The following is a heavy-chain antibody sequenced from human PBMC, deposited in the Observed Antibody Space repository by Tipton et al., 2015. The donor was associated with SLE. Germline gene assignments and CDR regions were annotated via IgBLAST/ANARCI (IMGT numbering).Heavy chain of an antibody. Sequence: TLSLTCTVSGGSFTSDGYYWGWIRQHPVKGLEWIGYISYSGTTYYNPSLKSRITILADTSTNRLSLRLNSVTAADTAVYYCARSRETYDLGGVFDFWGQGTLVTVSS. D-gene: IGHD3-16*01. V-gene: IGHV4-31*03. J-gene: IGHJ4*02. CDR1: GGSFTSDGYY. CDR2: ISYSGTT. CDR3: ARSRETYDLGGVFDF.